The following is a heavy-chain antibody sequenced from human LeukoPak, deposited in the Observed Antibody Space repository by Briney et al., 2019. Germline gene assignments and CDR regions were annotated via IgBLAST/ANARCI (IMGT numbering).Heavy chain of an antibody. J-gene: IGHJ5*02. CDR2: INSKSGDT. D-gene: IGHD2-2*01. Sequence: ASVKVSCKASGYSLKDYFRHWVRQAPGQGPEWLGWINSKSGDTDYGQQFRGRIKMTRDMAISTIYLELHSLRLDDTAIYYCARADSSDSSYSIGYLDPWGQGSLVTVSS. CDR1: GYSLKDYF. CDR3: ARADSSDSSYSIGYLDP. V-gene: IGHV1-2*02.